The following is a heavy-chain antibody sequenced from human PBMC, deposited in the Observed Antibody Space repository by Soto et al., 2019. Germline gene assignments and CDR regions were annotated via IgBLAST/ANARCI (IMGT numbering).Heavy chain of an antibody. Sequence: QVQLVESGGGVVQPARSLRLSCAASGFTFSSYIMHWVRQAPGMGLEWVAVISSDSSEEYYGVSVKGRFTISRDNSKNTLFLQMNSLRADDTAVYYCAMGARYSHYAYFDYWGQGNVVTVSS. J-gene: IGHJ4*02. CDR2: ISSDSSEE. CDR3: AMGARYSHYAYFDY. D-gene: IGHD4-4*01. CDR1: GFTFSSYI. V-gene: IGHV3-30*03.